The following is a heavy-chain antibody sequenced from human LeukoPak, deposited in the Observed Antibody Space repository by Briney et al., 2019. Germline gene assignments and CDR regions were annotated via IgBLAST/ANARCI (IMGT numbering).Heavy chain of an antibody. Sequence: PGESLKISCKGSGYSFTSYWIGWVRQMPGKGLEWMGIIYPGDSDTRYSPSFQGQVTISADKSIGTAYLQWSSLKASDTAMYYCARYQYENYYYYYGMDVWGQGTTVTVSS. CDR2: IYPGDSDT. V-gene: IGHV5-51*01. CDR3: ARYQYENYYYYYGMDV. D-gene: IGHD2-2*01. J-gene: IGHJ6*02. CDR1: GYSFTSYW.